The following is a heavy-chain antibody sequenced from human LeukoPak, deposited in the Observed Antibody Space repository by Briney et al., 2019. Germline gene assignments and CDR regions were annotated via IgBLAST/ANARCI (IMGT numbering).Heavy chain of an antibody. J-gene: IGHJ3*01. V-gene: IGHV3-9*01. D-gene: IGHD1-26*01. CDR3: IKDMGFDLLKDAFDL. CDR1: GFSLDDYA. CDR2: FSWDRRNM. Sequence: PGGSLRLSCAASGFSLDDYAMHWVRQAPGQGLEWVSSFSWDRRNMAYAASVKGRFTISRDNAQNSLYLQMYSLKIDDTVFYYCIKDMGFDLLKDAFDLWGQGMLVTVSS.